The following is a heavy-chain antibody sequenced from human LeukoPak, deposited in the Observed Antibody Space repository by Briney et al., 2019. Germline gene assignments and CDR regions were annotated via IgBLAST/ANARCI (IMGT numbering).Heavy chain of an antibody. CDR1: GGSISSSSYY. Sequence: SETLSLTCTVSGGSISSSSYYWGWICQPPGKGLEWIGSIYYSGSTYYNPSLKSRVTISVDTSKNQFSLKLSSVTAADTAVYYCASLTDYSSSSYFDYWGQGTLVTVSS. V-gene: IGHV4-39*01. CDR2: IYYSGST. J-gene: IGHJ4*02. D-gene: IGHD6-6*01. CDR3: ASLTDYSSSSYFDY.